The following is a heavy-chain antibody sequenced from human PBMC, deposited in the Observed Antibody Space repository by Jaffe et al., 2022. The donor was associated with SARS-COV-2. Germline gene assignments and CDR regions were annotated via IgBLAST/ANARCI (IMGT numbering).Heavy chain of an antibody. Sequence: EVQLLESGGGLVQPGGSLRLSCAASGFTFSSCAMTWVRQAPGKGLEWVSGISGSGGSTYYADSMKGRFTISRDNSKNTLYLQMNNLRAEDTAVYYCAKDLRGTLPDAFDIWGQGTMVTVSS. CDR3: AKDLRGTLPDAFDI. V-gene: IGHV3-23*01. CDR2: ISGSGGST. J-gene: IGHJ3*02. CDR1: GFTFSSCA.